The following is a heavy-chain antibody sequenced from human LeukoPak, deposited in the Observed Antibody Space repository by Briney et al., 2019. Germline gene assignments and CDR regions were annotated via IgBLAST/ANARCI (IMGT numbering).Heavy chain of an antibody. CDR2: INSDGSST. Sequence: PGGSLRLSCAASGFTFSSYWMHWVRHALGKGLVWVSRINSDGSSTSYADSVKGRFTISRDNAKNTLYLQMNSLRAEDTAVYYCARVLWFGEELDYWGQGTLVTVSS. CDR3: ARVLWFGEELDY. CDR1: GFTFSSYW. D-gene: IGHD3-10*01. V-gene: IGHV3-74*01. J-gene: IGHJ4*02.